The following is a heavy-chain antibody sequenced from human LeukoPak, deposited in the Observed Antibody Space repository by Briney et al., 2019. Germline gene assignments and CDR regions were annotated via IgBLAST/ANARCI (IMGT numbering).Heavy chain of an antibody. CDR1: GGSFSGYY. CDR3: ARVAYDYSSVDYYYYYMDV. Sequence: SETLSLTCAVYGGSFSGYYWSWIRQPAGKGLEWIGRIYTSGSTNYNPSLKSRVTISVDTSKNQFSLKLSSVTAADTAVYYCARVAYDYSSVDYYYYYMDVWGKGTTVTVSS. D-gene: IGHD4-11*01. J-gene: IGHJ6*03. V-gene: IGHV4-59*10. CDR2: IYTSGST.